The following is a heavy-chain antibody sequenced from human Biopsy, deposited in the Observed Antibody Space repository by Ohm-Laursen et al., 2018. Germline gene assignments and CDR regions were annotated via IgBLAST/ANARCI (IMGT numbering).Heavy chain of an antibody. V-gene: IGHV3-66*01. CDR2: IYSGGDT. J-gene: IGHJ3*01. Sequence: SLRLSCTAFGFTVYNNYMTWVRQAPGKGLEWVSLIYSGGDTRYADSVKGRFTISRDSSKNTLYLQMNSLRDEDTALYYCVRDNSRAPPGDISETFDLWGQGTMVTVSS. D-gene: IGHD6-19*01. CDR3: VRDNSRAPPGDISETFDL. CDR1: GFTVYNNY.